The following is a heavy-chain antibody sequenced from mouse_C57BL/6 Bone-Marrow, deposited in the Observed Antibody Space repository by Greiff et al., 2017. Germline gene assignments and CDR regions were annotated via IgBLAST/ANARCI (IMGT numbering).Heavy chain of an antibody. Sequence: VQLQQSGADLVRPGSSVKMSCTTSGYTFTSYGINWVKQRPGQGLEWIGYIYIGNGYTEYNEKLKGKATLTSDTSSSTAYMQLSSLTSEDSAISFCARSRYYGYDPYWYFDVWGTRTTLTVSS. V-gene: IGHV1-58*01. J-gene: IGHJ1*03. CDR2: IYIGNGYT. CDR1: GYTFTSYG. CDR3: ARSRYYGYDPYWYFDV. D-gene: IGHD2-2*01.